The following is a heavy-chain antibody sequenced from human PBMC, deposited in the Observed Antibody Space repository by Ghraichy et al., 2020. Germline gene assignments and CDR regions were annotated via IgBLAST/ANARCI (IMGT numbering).Heavy chain of an antibody. D-gene: IGHD2-2*01. J-gene: IGHJ6*04. CDR3: AKDFVVVPAAPYGGMDV. CDR2: ITWDGTST. V-gene: IGHV3-43*02. CDR1: GFIFDDYA. Sequence: LSLTCAASGFIFDDYAMHWVRQSPRKGLEWVSLITWDGTSTYYADSVKGRFTISRDNSKNSLYLQMNSLRTEDTALYYCAKDFVVVPAAPYGGMDVWGKGPTVTVSS.